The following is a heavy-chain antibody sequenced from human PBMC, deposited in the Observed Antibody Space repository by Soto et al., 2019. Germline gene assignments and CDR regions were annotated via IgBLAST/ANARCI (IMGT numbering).Heavy chain of an antibody. CDR2: IYYSGST. CDR3: AREGEVGIAVSRGWFDP. CDR1: GGSVSSGSYY. Sequence: PSETLSLTCTVSGGSVSSGSYYWSWIRQPPGKGLEWIGYIYYSGSTNYNPSLKSRVTISVDTSKNQFSLKLSSVTAADTAVYYCAREGEVGIAVSRGWFDPWGQGTLVTVSS. J-gene: IGHJ5*02. D-gene: IGHD6-19*01. V-gene: IGHV4-61*01.